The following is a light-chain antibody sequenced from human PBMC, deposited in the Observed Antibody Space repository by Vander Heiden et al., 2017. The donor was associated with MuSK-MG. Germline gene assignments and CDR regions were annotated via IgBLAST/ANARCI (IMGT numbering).Light chain of an antibody. CDR2: AAS. J-gene: IGKJ4*01. CDR1: QGISSY. Sequence: DIQLTQSPSFLSASVVDRVTITCRASQGISSYLAWYQQKPGKAPKLLLYAASTLQSAVPSTFSGSGSGTDFTLAISSLQPEDVATYYCRQLNSYPLTFGGGTKVEIK. V-gene: IGKV1-9*01. CDR3: RQLNSYPLT.